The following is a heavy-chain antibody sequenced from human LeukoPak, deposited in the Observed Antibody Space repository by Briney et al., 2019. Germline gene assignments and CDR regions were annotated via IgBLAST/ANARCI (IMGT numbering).Heavy chain of an antibody. V-gene: IGHV3-23*01. Sequence: GGSLRLSCAASGFTFSSYAVSWVRQAPGKGLEWVSAISGSGGSTYYADSVKGRFTISRDNSKNTLYLQMNSLRAEDTAVYYCANFVGATPDAFDIWGQGTMVPVSS. CDR3: ANFVGATPDAFDI. CDR1: GFTFSSYA. CDR2: ISGSGGST. D-gene: IGHD1-26*01. J-gene: IGHJ3*02.